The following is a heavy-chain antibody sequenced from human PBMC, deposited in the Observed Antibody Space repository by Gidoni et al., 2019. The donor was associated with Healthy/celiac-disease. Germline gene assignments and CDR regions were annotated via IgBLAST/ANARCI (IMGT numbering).Heavy chain of an antibody. CDR3: AKETVVNWYFDL. CDR1: GFTLSIYA. V-gene: IGHV3-23*01. J-gene: IGHJ2*01. CDR2: ISGSGGST. D-gene: IGHD2-21*01. Sequence: EVQLLESGGGLVQPGGSLRLSCAASGFTLSIYAMSWVRQAPGRGLAWVSAISGSGGSTYYADSVKGRFTISRDNSKNTLYLQMNSLRAEDTAVYYCAKETVVNWYFDLWGRGTLVTVSS.